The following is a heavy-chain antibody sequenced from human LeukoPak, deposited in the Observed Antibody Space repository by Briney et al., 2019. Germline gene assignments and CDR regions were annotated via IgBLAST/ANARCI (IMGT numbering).Heavy chain of an antibody. J-gene: IGHJ4*02. CDR2: INPNSGGT. CDR3: ARPIAARPGDFDY. CDR1: GYTFTGYY. D-gene: IGHD6-6*01. Sequence: GASVKVSCKASGYTFTGYYMHWVRQAPGQGLEWMGWINPNSGGTNYAQKFQGRVTMTRDTSISTAYVELSRLRSDDTAVYYCARPIAARPGDFDYWGQGTLVTVSS. V-gene: IGHV1-2*02.